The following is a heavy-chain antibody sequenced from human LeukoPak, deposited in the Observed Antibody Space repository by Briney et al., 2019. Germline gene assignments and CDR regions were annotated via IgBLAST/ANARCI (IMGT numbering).Heavy chain of an antibody. CDR2: ISSSGSTI. J-gene: IGHJ4*02. D-gene: IGHD2-15*01. CDR3: ARDHHCSGGSCYHYGDFAAIDY. CDR1: GFTFSDYY. Sequence: GGSLRLSCAASGFTFSDYYMSWIRQAPGKGLEWVSYISSSGSTIYYADSVKGRFTISRDNAKNSLYLQMNCLRAENTAVYYCARDHHCSGGSCYHYGDFAAIDYWGQGTLVTVSS. V-gene: IGHV3-11*01.